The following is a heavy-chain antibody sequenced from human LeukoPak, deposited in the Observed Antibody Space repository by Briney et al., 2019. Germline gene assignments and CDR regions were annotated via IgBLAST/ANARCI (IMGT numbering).Heavy chain of an antibody. CDR2: MNPNSART. J-gene: IGHJ4*02. D-gene: IGHD6-6*01. CDR1: GYSFTTYD. CDR3: ARAAKYSPYYFDY. V-gene: IGHV1-8*01. Sequence: GASVTVSFTASGYSFTTYDFNWVRQATGQGLEWMGWMNPNSARTGYAQKFQGRVTMTWDASINTAYLELNSLTSDDTAIYFCARAAKYSPYYFDYWGQGSLVTVSS.